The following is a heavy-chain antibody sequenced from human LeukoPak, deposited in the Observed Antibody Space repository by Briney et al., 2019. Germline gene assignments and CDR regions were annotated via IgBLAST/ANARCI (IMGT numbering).Heavy chain of an antibody. D-gene: IGHD6-13*01. V-gene: IGHV3-53*01. CDR1: GFTVSSNY. J-gene: IGHJ4*02. CDR2: IYSDGST. Sequence: PGGSLRLSCAASGFTVSSNYMSWVRQAPGKGLEWVSVIYSDGSTYYADSVKGRFTISRDNSKNTLYLQMNSLRAEDTAVYYCARAAAGQYYFDYWGQGTLVTVSS. CDR3: ARAAAGQYYFDY.